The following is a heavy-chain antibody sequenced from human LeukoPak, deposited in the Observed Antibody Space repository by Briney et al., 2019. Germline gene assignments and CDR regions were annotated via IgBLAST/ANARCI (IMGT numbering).Heavy chain of an antibody. CDR1: GGSVSSGSYY. J-gene: IGHJ4*02. V-gene: IGHV4-61*01. CDR2: IYSSGST. Sequence: PSETLSLTCTVSGGSVSSGSYYWSWIRQPPGKGLEWIGYIYSSGSTNYNPSLKSRITISVDTSRNQFSLKLSSVTAADTAVYYCASSNIRVSYFDYWGQGTLVTVSS. D-gene: IGHD3-16*01. CDR3: ASSNIRVSYFDY.